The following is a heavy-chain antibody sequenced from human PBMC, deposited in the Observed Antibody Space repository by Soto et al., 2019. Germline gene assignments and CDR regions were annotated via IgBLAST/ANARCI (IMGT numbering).Heavy chain of an antibody. V-gene: IGHV3-23*01. J-gene: IGHJ3*02. Sequence: LRLSCAASGFTFSSYAMSWVRQAPGKGLEWVSAISGSGGSTYYADSVKGRFTISRDNSKNTLYLQMNSLRAEDTAVYYCAKYCSGGSCYPSAFDIWGQGTMVTVSS. CDR2: ISGSGGST. D-gene: IGHD2-15*01. CDR3: AKYCSGGSCYPSAFDI. CDR1: GFTFSSYA.